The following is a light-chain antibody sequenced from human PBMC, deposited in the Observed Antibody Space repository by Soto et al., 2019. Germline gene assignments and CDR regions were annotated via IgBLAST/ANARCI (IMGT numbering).Light chain of an antibody. V-gene: IGKV1-9*01. CDR1: QGISSS. CDR3: QQLNSFPLT. CDR2: GAS. Sequence: DIQLTQSPSFLSASEGDRVTIACRASQGISSSLIWYQQKPGKAPNLLIYGASTLQSGVPSRFSGSGSGTEFTLTISSRQPEDFATYYCQQLNSFPLTFGQGTRLEIK. J-gene: IGKJ5*01.